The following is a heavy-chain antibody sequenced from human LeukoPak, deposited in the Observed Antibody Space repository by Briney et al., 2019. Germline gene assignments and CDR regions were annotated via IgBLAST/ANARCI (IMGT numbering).Heavy chain of an antibody. J-gene: IGHJ4*02. Sequence: GGSMRLSCVASAFSDKSNYMSWVRQAPEKGLEWVSVSYSGGSTYYEDSVKGRFTVSSDVSKNMQMNNLRGEDTAVYYCASRHCSGENCYAGPLDFWGQGIQVTVSS. D-gene: IGHD2-8*02. CDR2: SYSGGST. CDR3: ASRHCSGENCYAGPLDF. CDR1: AFSDKSNY. V-gene: IGHV3-53*01.